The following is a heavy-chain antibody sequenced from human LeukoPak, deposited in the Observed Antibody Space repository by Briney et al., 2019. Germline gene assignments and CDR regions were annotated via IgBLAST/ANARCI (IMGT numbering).Heavy chain of an antibody. CDR2: IESKTDSGTT. CDR3: TRDEGDDYFDN. D-gene: IGHD3-16*01. V-gene: IGHV3-15*04. CDR1: GFPFSDAW. Sequence: GGSLGLSCAASGFPFSDAWMSWVRQAPGKGLEWVGRIESKTDSGTTEYAAPVKGRFTISRDDSKNTLYLQMNSLKTEDTAVYYCTRDEGDDYFDNWGQGTLVTVSS. J-gene: IGHJ4*02.